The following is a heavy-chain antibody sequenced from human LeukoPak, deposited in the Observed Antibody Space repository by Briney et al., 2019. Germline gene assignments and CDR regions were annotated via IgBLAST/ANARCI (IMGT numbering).Heavy chain of an antibody. D-gene: IGHD5-18*01. Sequence: SETLSLTCAVYGGSFSGYYWSWICQPPGKGLEWIGEINHSGSTNYNPSLKSRVTISVDTSKNQFSLKLSSVTAADTAVYYCARASSIGYSYGKDFDYWGQGTLVTVSS. CDR1: GGSFSGYY. V-gene: IGHV4-34*01. J-gene: IGHJ4*02. CDR3: ARASSIGYSYGKDFDY. CDR2: INHSGST.